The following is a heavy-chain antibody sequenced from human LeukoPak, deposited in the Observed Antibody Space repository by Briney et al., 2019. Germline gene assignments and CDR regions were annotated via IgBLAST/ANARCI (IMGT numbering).Heavy chain of an antibody. D-gene: IGHD3-22*01. CDR3: AGFFYDNSGDAFDI. Sequence: ASVKVSCKASGGTFSSYAISWVRQAPGQGLEWMGGIIPIFGTANYAQKFQGRVTITSDESTRTVYMELSSLRPEDSAVHYCAGFFYDNSGDAFDIWGQGTMVTVSS. V-gene: IGHV1-69*01. CDR2: IIPIFGTA. CDR1: GGTFSSYA. J-gene: IGHJ3*02.